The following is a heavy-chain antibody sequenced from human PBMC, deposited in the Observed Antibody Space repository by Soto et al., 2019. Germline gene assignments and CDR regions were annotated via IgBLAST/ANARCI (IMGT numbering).Heavy chain of an antibody. V-gene: IGHV1-46*01. Sequence: ASVKFSCKASGYTFTSYYMHWVRQAPGQGLEWMGIINPSGGSTSYAQKFQGRVTMTRDTSTSTVYMELSSLRSEDTAVYYCARATTLYGDYVVWFDPWGQGTLVTVSS. CDR3: ARATTLYGDYVVWFDP. J-gene: IGHJ5*02. D-gene: IGHD4-17*01. CDR1: GYTFTSYY. CDR2: INPSGGST.